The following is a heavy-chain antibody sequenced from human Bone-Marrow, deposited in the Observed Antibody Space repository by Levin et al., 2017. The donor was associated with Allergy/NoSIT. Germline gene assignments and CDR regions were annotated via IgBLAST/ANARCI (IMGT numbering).Heavy chain of an antibody. J-gene: IGHJ2*01. CDR2: IYSGGST. Sequence: GGSLRLSCAVSGFTVSSNYMSWVRQAPGKGLEWVSVIYSGGSTYYADSVKGRFTISRDNSKNTLYLQMNSLRVEDTAVYYGARDRAPVTTWYFDFWGRGTLVTVSS. V-gene: IGHV3-53*01. CDR3: ARDRAPVTTWYFDF. D-gene: IGHD4-17*01. CDR1: GFTVSSNY.